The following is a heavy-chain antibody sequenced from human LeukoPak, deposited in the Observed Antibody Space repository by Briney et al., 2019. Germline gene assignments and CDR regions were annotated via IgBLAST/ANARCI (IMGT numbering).Heavy chain of an antibody. D-gene: IGHD6-6*01. CDR2: INHSGST. CDR1: GVSFSGYY. J-gene: IGHJ5*02. CDR3: AREGIAARRSWFDP. Sequence: SETLSLTCAVYGVSFSGYYWSWIRQPPGKGLEWIGEINHSGSTNYNPSLKSRVTISVDTSKNQFSLKLSSVTAADTAVYYCAREGIAARRSWFDPWGQGTLVTVSS. V-gene: IGHV4-34*01.